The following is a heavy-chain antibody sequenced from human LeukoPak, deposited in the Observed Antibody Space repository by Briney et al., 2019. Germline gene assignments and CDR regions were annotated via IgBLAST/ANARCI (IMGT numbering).Heavy chain of an antibody. J-gene: IGHJ4*02. V-gene: IGHV3-30*04. Sequence: GGSLRLSCAASGFTFSSYAMHWVRQAPGKGLEWVAVISYDGSNKYYADSVKGRFTISRDNSKNTLYLQMNSLRAEDTAVYYCARTLDYWGQGTLVTVSS. CDR3: ARTLDY. CDR2: ISYDGSNK. CDR1: GFTFSSYA.